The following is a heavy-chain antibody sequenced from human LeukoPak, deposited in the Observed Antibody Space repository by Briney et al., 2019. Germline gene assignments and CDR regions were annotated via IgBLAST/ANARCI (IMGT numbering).Heavy chain of an antibody. CDR3: AKRGVVIRVILVGFHKEAYYFDS. CDR2: ISGSGGST. D-gene: IGHD3-22*01. CDR1: GITLSNYG. V-gene: IGHV3-23*01. Sequence: QTGGSLRLSCAVSGITLSNYGMSWVCQAPGKGLEWVAGISGSGGSTNYADSVKGRFSIFRDNPKNTLYLQMNSLRAEDTAVYFCAKRGVVIRVILVGFHKEAYYFDSWGQGALVTVSS. J-gene: IGHJ4*02.